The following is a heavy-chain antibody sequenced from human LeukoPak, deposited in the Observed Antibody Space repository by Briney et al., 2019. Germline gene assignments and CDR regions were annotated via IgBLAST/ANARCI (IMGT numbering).Heavy chain of an antibody. CDR2: INHSGST. D-gene: IGHD2-15*01. Sequence: SETLSLTCAVYGGSFSGYYWSWIRQPPGKGLEWIGEINHSGSTYYNPSLKSRVTISVDTSKNQFSLKLSSVTAADTAVYYCAGYCSGGSCYYYFDYWGQGTLVTVSS. V-gene: IGHV4-34*01. J-gene: IGHJ4*02. CDR3: AGYCSGGSCYYYFDY. CDR1: GGSFSGYY.